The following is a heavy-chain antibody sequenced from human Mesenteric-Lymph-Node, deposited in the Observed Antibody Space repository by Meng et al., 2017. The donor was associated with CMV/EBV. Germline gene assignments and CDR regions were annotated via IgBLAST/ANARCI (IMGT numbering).Heavy chain of an antibody. J-gene: IGHJ6*02. D-gene: IGHD3-22*01. Sequence: GGSLRLSCAASGFTFSSYAMSWVRQAPGKGLEWVSVIYSGGSSTYYADSVKGRFTISRDNSKNTLYLQMNSLRAEDTAVYYCAKDLEYYYDSSGYYYYYYGMDVWGQGTTVTVSS. V-gene: IGHV3-23*03. CDR3: AKDLEYYYDSSGYYYYYYGMDV. CDR2: IYSGGSST. CDR1: GFTFSSYA.